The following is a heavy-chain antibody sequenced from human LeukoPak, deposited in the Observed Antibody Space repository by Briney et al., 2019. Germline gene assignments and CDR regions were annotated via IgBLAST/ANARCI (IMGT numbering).Heavy chain of an antibody. V-gene: IGHV4-38-2*02. D-gene: IGHD5-18*01. Sequence: SETLSLTCTVSGYSISSGYYWGWIRQPPGKGLEWIGSIYHSGSTYYNPSLKSRVTISVDTFMNRFSLKLSSVTAADTAVYYCARRGDSYGSFGYWGQGTLVTVSS. J-gene: IGHJ4*02. CDR2: IYHSGST. CDR3: ARRGDSYGSFGY. CDR1: GYSISSGYY.